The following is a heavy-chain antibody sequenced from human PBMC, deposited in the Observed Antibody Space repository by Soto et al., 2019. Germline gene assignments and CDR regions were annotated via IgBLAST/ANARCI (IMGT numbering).Heavy chain of an antibody. J-gene: IGHJ4*02. CDR3: AGGRQWLAFDY. V-gene: IGHV4-59*01. Sequence: SETLSLTCTVSGASISNYYWSWIRQPPGKGLEYIGCMYYSGTTNYNPSLKSRVTISADTSKNHFSLKLSSMTAADTAVYYCAGGRQWLAFDYWGQGALVTVS. CDR2: MYYSGTT. D-gene: IGHD6-19*01. CDR1: GASISNYY.